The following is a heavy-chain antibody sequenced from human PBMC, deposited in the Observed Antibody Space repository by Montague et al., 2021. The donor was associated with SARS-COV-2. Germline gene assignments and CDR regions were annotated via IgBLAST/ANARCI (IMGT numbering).Heavy chain of an antibody. CDR3: ASGADDYYYAMDV. CDR2: IYYRGST. CDR1: GGSISSSSYY. V-gene: IGHV4-39*07. Sequence: SETLSLTCTVSGGSISSSSYYWAWIRQPPGKGLEWIGSIYYRGSTYYNPSLKSRVIISVDTSKNQFSLKLRSVTAADTAVYYCASGADDYYYAMDVWGQGTTVTVSS. D-gene: IGHD3-10*01. J-gene: IGHJ6*02.